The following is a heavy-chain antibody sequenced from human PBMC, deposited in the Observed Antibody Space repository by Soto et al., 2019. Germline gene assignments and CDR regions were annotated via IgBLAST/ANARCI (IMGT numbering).Heavy chain of an antibody. CDR1: GFTFSDYY. D-gene: IGHD3-10*01. CDR2: ISSSGSTI. Sequence: PGGSLRLSCAASGFTFSDYYMSWIRQAPGKGLEWVSYISSSGSTIYYADSVKGRFTISRDNAKNSLYLQMNSLRAEDTAVYYCATGRAYGSGSYYKGSFDYWGQGTLVTVSS. V-gene: IGHV3-11*01. J-gene: IGHJ4*02. CDR3: ATGRAYGSGSYYKGSFDY.